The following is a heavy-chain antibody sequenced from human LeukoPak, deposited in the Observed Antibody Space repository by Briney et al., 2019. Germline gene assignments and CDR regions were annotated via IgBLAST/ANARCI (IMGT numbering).Heavy chain of an antibody. CDR2: INAGNGDT. J-gene: IGHJ6*02. V-gene: IGHV1-3*01. Sequence: ASVKVSCKASGYTFPGYNIHWMRRAPGQRLEWIGWINAGNGDTKSSQKFQGRVTISRDTIASTVYVDLSSLRSEDTAVYYCARRPGSNSPTDPDVWGQGTTVTVSS. CDR3: ARRPGSNSPTDPDV. CDR1: GYTFPGYN. D-gene: IGHD3-10*01.